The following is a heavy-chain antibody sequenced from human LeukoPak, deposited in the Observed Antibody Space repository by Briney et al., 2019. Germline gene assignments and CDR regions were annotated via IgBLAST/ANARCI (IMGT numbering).Heavy chain of an antibody. CDR1: GGSISSSSYY. J-gene: IGHJ6*02. CDR2: IYYSGST. CDR3: ARDSPVTAVAVQYYGMDV. Sequence: SETLSLTCTVSGGSISSSSYYWSWIRQPPGKGLEWIGYIYYSGSTNYNPSLKSRVTISVDTSKNQFSLKLSSVTAADTAVYYCARDSPVTAVAVQYYGMDVWGQGTTVTVSS. D-gene: IGHD6-19*01. V-gene: IGHV4-61*01.